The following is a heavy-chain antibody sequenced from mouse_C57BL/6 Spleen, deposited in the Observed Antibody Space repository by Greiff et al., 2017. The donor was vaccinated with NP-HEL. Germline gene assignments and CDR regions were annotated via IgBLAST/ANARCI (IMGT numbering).Heavy chain of an antibody. CDR2: INRDGGST. J-gene: IGHJ3*01. D-gene: IGHD2-2*01. CDR1: EYAFPSHY. CDR3: ARHDYGYAWFAY. Sequence: EVLLVESGGGLVQPGASLKLSCESNEYAFPSHYMSWVRKTPEQRLELVAAINRDGGSTYYPETLERRFIISRDKSTNTLYLQMSSLRSEDTAVDYCARHDYGYAWFAYWGKGTLVTVAA. V-gene: IGHV5-2*01.